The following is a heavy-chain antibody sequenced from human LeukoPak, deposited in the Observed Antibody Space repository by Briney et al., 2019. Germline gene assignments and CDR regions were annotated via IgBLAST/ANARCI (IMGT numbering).Heavy chain of an antibody. CDR1: GGSISSCSYY. CDR2: IYYSGST. D-gene: IGHD3-3*01. V-gene: IGHV4-39*01. Sequence: SETLSLTCTVSGGSISSCSYYWGWIRQPPGKGLEWIGSIYYSGSTYYNPSLKSRVTISVDTSKNQFSLKLSSVTAADTAVYYCARLYYDFWSGPFDYWGQGTLVTVSS. CDR3: ARLYYDFWSGPFDY. J-gene: IGHJ4*02.